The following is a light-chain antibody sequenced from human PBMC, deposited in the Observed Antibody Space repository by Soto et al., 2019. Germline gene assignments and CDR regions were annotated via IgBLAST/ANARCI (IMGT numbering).Light chain of an antibody. CDR2: DVS. V-gene: IGLV2-14*03. CDR1: SSDVGGYNY. Sequence: QSVLTQPASVSGSPGQSITISCTGTSSDVGGYNYVSWYQQHPGKAPKLMTFDVSNRPSGVSNRFSGSKSGNTASLTISGLQAEDEADYYCSSYTSSSTLWVFGGGTKLTV. J-gene: IGLJ2*01. CDR3: SSYTSSSTLWV.